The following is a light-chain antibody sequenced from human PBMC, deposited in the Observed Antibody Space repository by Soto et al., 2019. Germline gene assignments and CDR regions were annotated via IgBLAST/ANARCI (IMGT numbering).Light chain of an antibody. Sequence: EIVMTPSPATLSVSPGERSTLSCRASQSVSSSLAWYQQKPGQAPRLLIYGASTRATGIPARFSGSGSGTEFTLTISSLQSEDFAVYYCQQYNNWLRTFGQGTRLEIK. CDR2: GAS. CDR1: QSVSSS. CDR3: QQYNNWLRT. J-gene: IGKJ5*01. V-gene: IGKV3-15*01.